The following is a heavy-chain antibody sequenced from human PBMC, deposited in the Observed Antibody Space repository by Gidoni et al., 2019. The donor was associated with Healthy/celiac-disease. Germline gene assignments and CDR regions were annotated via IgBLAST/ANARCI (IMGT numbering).Heavy chain of an antibody. V-gene: IGHV1-2*02. CDR3: ARDIYHTVAVAGLPDY. D-gene: IGHD6-19*01. CDR1: GYTFTGYY. Sequence: QVQLVQSGAEVKKPGASVTVSCKASGYTFTGYYMHWVRQAPGQGLEWMGWINPNSGGTNYAQKFQGRVTMTRDTSISTAYMELSRLRSDDTAVYYCARDIYHTVAVAGLPDYWGQGTLVTVSS. J-gene: IGHJ4*02. CDR2: INPNSGGT.